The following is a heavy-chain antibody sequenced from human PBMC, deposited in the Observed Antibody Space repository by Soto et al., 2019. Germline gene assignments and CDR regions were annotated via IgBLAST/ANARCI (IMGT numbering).Heavy chain of an antibody. Sequence: EVKLVESGGGLVQPGGSLRLSCAASGFTFSSYSMNWVRQAPGKGLEWVSYISSSGSTIYYADSVKGRLTISRDNAKNSLYLQMNRLRDEDKAVYYCARATYYYDSSGYGLDYWGQGTLVTVSS. CDR3: ARATYYYDSSGYGLDY. CDR1: GFTFSSYS. D-gene: IGHD3-22*01. J-gene: IGHJ4*02. CDR2: ISSSGSTI. V-gene: IGHV3-48*02.